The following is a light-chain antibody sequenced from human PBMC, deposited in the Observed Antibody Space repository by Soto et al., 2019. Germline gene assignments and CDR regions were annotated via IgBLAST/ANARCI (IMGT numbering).Light chain of an antibody. CDR3: SSYTTSNTRQIV. CDR1: SSDVGGYNY. V-gene: IGLV2-14*03. Sequence: QSALTQPASVSGSPGQSITISCTGTSSDVGGYNYVSWYQHHPGKAPKLIIYDVSTRPSGVSIRFSVSKSDNTASLTISGLQPEDEVDYHCSSYTTSNTRQIVFGTGTKLTVL. CDR2: DVS. J-gene: IGLJ1*01.